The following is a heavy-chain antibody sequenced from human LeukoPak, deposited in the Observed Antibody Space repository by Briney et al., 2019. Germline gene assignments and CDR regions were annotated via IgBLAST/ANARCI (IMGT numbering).Heavy chain of an antibody. D-gene: IGHD3-22*01. J-gene: IGHJ4*02. V-gene: IGHV3-7*01. Sequence: GGSLRLSCAASGFTFSSYWMSWVRQAPGKGLEWVANIKQDGSEKYYVDSVKGRFTISRDNAKSSLYLQMNSLRAEDTAVYYCARDRSRRLYYYDSSGYGYWGQGTLVTVSS. CDR2: IKQDGSEK. CDR3: ARDRSRRLYYYDSSGYGY. CDR1: GFTFSSYW.